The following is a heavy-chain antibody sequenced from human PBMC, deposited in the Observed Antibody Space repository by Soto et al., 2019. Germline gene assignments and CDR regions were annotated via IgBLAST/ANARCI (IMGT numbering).Heavy chain of an antibody. CDR2: IIPIFGTA. CDR1: GGTFSSYA. Sequence: QVQLVQSGAEVKKPGSSVKVSCKASGGTFSSYAISWVRQAPGQGLEWMGGIIPIFGTANYAQKFQGRVTITADESTSTAYMVLSSLTSDDAAVYYCARKKYDIAPGRPPPYYYGMDVWGQGTTVTVSS. J-gene: IGHJ6*02. CDR3: ARKKYDIAPGRPPPYYYGMDV. V-gene: IGHV1-69*01. D-gene: IGHD3-9*01.